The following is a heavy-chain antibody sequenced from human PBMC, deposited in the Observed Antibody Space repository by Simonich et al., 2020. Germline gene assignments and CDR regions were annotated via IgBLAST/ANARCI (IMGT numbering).Heavy chain of an antibody. J-gene: IGHJ6*03. Sequence: QVQLVQSGAEVKKPGASVKVSCKASGYTFTGYYMHWVRQAPGQGLEWRGWINPNRGGKNDAQKFQGRVTMTRDTSISTAYMELSRLRSDDTAVYYCARGALTGDYYYMDVWGKGTTVTVSS. CDR3: ARGALTGDYYYMDV. D-gene: IGHD7-27*01. V-gene: IGHV1-2*02. CDR1: GYTFTGYY. CDR2: INPNRGGK.